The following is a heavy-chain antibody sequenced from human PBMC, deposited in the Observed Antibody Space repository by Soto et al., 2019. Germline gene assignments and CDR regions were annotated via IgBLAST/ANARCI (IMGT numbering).Heavy chain of an antibody. J-gene: IGHJ6*02. V-gene: IGHV4-59*01. Sequence: QVQLQESGPGLVKPSETLSLTCTVSGGSISSYYWSWIRQPPGKGLEWIGYIYYSGSTNYNPSLKSRVTISVDTSKNQFSLKLSSVTAADTAVYYCARDQWEPWGYYGMDVWGQGTTVTVSS. CDR1: GGSISSYY. CDR2: IYYSGST. CDR3: ARDQWEPWGYYGMDV. D-gene: IGHD1-26*01.